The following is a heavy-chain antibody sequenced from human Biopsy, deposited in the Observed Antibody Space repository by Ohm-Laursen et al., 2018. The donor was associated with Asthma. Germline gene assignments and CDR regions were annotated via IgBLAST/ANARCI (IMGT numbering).Heavy chain of an antibody. Sequence: GSLRLSCTASGFTFSSYAMSWVRQAPGKGLEWVSAISGSGGSTYYADSVKGRFTISRDNSKNTLYLQMNSLRAEDTAVYYCAKDKRYSGSYFDYWGQGTTVTVSS. D-gene: IGHD1-26*01. CDR3: AKDKRYSGSYFDY. CDR1: GFTFSSYA. CDR2: ISGSGGST. J-gene: IGHJ4*02. V-gene: IGHV3-23*01.